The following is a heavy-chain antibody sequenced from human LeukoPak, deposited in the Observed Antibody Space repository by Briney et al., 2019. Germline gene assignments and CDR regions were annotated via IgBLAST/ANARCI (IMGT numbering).Heavy chain of an antibody. Sequence: PGGSLRLSCAASGFTFSSYWMSWVRQAPGTGPEWVANIKQDGSEKYYVDSVKGRFTISRDNAKNSLYLQMNSLRVEDTAVYYCARSSYSSSSSVWGQGTMVTVSS. V-gene: IGHV3-7*01. D-gene: IGHD6-6*01. CDR3: ARSSYSSSSSV. J-gene: IGHJ3*01. CDR1: GFTFSSYW. CDR2: IKQDGSEK.